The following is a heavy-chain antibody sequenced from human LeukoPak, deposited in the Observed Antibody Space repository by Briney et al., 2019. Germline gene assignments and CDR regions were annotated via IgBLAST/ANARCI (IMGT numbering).Heavy chain of an antibody. V-gene: IGHV4-59*11. J-gene: IGHJ6*03. Sequence: PSETLSLTCTVSGGSTSSHYWSWIRQPPGKGLEWIGYIYYSGGTNYNPSLKSRVTISVDTSKNQFSLKLSSVTAADTAVYYCARGSRCSGGSCYAYYYYYMDVWGKGTTVTVSS. D-gene: IGHD2-15*01. CDR3: ARGSRCSGGSCYAYYYYYMDV. CDR1: GGSTSSHY. CDR2: IYYSGGT.